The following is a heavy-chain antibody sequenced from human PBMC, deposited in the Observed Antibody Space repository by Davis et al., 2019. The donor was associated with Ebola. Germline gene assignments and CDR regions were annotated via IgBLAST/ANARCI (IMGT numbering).Heavy chain of an antibody. J-gene: IGHJ6*01. Sequence: AASVKVSCKASGYTFTSYGITWVRQAPGQGLEWMGGIIPVFPSINYAQRFRGRVTITADESTSTAYLELSSLHQGPIGLPPGTLLQEHLWG. CDR2: IIPVFPSI. CDR1: GYTFTSYG. V-gene: IGHV1-69*13. CDR3: TLLQEHL.